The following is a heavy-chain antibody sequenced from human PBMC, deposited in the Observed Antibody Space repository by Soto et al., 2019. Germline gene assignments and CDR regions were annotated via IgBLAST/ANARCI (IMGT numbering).Heavy chain of an antibody. Sequence: GESLKISCKGSGYSFTSYWIGWVRQMPGKGLEWMGIIYPGDSDTRYSPSFQGQVTISADRSISTAYLQWSSLKASDTALYYCGRLGGATHNLFDPWGQGTLVTVSS. D-gene: IGHD1-26*01. CDR2: IYPGDSDT. CDR1: GYSFTSYW. CDR3: GRLGGATHNLFDP. V-gene: IGHV5-51*01. J-gene: IGHJ5*02.